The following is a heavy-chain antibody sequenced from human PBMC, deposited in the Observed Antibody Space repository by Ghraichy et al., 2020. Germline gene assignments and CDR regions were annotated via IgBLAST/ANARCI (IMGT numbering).Heavy chain of an antibody. J-gene: IGHJ4*02. CDR2: IYYSGST. V-gene: IGHV4-39*01. D-gene: IGHD3-22*01. Sequence: SETLSLTCTVSGGSISSSSYYWGWIRQPPGKGLEWIGSIYYSGSTYYNPSLKSRVTISVDTSKNQFSLKLSPVTAADTAVYYCARRHYYDSSGYLAEYYFDYWGQGTLVTVAS. CDR1: GGSISSSSYY. CDR3: ARRHYYDSSGYLAEYYFDY.